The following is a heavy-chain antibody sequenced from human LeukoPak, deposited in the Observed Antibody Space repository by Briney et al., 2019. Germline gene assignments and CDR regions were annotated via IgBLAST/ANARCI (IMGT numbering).Heavy chain of an antibody. J-gene: IGHJ4*02. V-gene: IGHV1-2*02. D-gene: IGHD3-22*01. CDR3: AKDPEYYYDSNGHYWFDY. CDR2: INPNSGDT. Sequence: GASVKVSCKTSGYTFTNYYVHWVRQAPGQGLEWMGWINPNSGDTHYAPKFQGRVTMTRDTSTTTVYMELGRLRSDDTAVFYCAKDPEYYYDSNGHYWFDYWGQGTLVTVSS. CDR1: GYTFTNYY.